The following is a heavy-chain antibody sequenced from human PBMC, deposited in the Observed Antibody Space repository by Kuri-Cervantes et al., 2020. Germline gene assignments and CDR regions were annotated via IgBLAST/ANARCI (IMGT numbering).Heavy chain of an antibody. V-gene: IGHV3-7*01. D-gene: IGHD4-17*01. CDR3: ARVLRGGLDP. J-gene: IGHJ5*02. Sequence: GESLKISCAASGFTFSSYWMSWVRQAPGKGLEWVANIKQDGSEKYYVDSVKGRFTISIDNAKNSVYLQINSLRADDTALYYCARVLRGGLDPWGQGTLVTVSS. CDR2: IKQDGSEK. CDR1: GFTFSSYW.